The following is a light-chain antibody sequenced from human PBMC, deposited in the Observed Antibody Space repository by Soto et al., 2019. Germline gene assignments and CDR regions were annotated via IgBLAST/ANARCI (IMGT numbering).Light chain of an antibody. J-gene: IGKJ5*01. Sequence: DIQITQAPSTLSASVGDSVTITCRASQSISSWLAWYQQKPGKAPKLLIYDASNLESGVPSRFSGSGSGTEFTLTISRLEPEDFAMFYCQQYGSSITFGQGTRLEIK. V-gene: IGKV1-5*01. CDR3: QQYGSSIT. CDR2: DAS. CDR1: QSISSW.